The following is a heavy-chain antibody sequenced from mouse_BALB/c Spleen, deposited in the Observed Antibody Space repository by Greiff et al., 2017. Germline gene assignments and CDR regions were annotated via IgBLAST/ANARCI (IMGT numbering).Heavy chain of an antibody. Sequence: VKLVESGPGLVAPSQSLSITCTVSGFSLTSYGVHWVRQPPGKGLEWLGVIWAGGSTNYNSALMSRLSISKDNSKSQVFLKMNSLQTDDTAMYYCARDKTTATGAWFAYWGQGTLVTVSA. CDR2: IWAGGST. V-gene: IGHV2-9*02. CDR1: GFSLTSYG. D-gene: IGHD1-2*01. J-gene: IGHJ3*01. CDR3: ARDKTTATGAWFAY.